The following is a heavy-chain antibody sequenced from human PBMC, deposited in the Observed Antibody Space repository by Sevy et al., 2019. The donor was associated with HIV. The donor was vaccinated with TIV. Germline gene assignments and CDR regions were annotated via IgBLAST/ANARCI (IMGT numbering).Heavy chain of an antibody. CDR3: AREPRITIFGVVSKGAFDI. CDR2: IYYSGST. CDR1: GGSISSYY. V-gene: IGHV4-59*01. J-gene: IGHJ3*02. Sequence: SETLSLTCTVSGGSISSYYWSWIRQPPGKGLEWIGYIYYSGSTNYNPSLKSRVTISVDTSKNQFSLKPSSVTAADTAVYYCAREPRITIFGVVSKGAFDIWGQGTMVTVSS. D-gene: IGHD3-3*01.